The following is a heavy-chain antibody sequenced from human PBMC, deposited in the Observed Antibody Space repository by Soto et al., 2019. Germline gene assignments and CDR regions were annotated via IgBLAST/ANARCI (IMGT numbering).Heavy chain of an antibody. Sequence: GASVKVSCKASGYTFTSYAMNWVRQAPGQGLEWMGWINTNTGNPTYAQGSTGRFVFSLDTSVSTAYLQICSLKAEDTAVYYCARDLRKKSPVDYYGMDVWGQGTTVTVSS. CDR3: ARDLRKKSPVDYYGMDV. CDR1: GYTFTSYA. CDR2: INTNTGNP. J-gene: IGHJ6*02. V-gene: IGHV7-4-1*01.